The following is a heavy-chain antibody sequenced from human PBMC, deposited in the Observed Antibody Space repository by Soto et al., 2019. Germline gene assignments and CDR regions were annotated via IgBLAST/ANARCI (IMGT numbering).Heavy chain of an antibody. CDR2: TIPIFGTA. V-gene: IGHV1-69*13. D-gene: IGHD3-3*01. CDR1: GGTFSSYA. CDR3: ARGPRIYDFWSGYYNWFDP. Sequence: ASVKVSCKASGGTFSSYAISWVRQAPGQGLEWMGGTIPIFGTASYAQKFQGRVTITADESTSTAYMELSSLRSEDTAVYYCARGPRIYDFWSGYYNWFDPWGQGTLVTVSS. J-gene: IGHJ5*02.